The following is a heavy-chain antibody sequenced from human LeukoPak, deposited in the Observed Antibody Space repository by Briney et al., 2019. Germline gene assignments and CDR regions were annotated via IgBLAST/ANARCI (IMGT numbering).Heavy chain of an antibody. Sequence: ASVKVSCKASGYTFTSYDINWVRQATGQGLEWMGLMNPNSGNTGYAQKFQGRVTMTRNTSISTAYMELSSLRSEDTAVYYCARESINHYYHMIDYWGQGTLVTVSS. CDR3: ARESINHYYHMIDY. CDR1: GYTFTSYD. D-gene: IGHD3-22*01. CDR2: MNPNSGNT. V-gene: IGHV1-8*01. J-gene: IGHJ4*02.